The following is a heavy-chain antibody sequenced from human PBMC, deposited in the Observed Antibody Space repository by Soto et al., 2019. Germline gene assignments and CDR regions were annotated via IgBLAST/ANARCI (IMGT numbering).Heavy chain of an antibody. J-gene: IGHJ4*02. V-gene: IGHV4-59*01. CDR1: GGSISSNY. CDR2: VYNSGST. D-gene: IGHD6-13*01. CDR3: ARYRRGAVAGYTLDN. Sequence: SETLSLTCTVSGGSISSNYWTWIRQPPGKGLEWIGYVYNSGSTNYNPSLKSRVPISEDTSKSQFSLKVNSMTAAGTAVYYCARYRRGAVAGYTLDNWGQGILVTVSS.